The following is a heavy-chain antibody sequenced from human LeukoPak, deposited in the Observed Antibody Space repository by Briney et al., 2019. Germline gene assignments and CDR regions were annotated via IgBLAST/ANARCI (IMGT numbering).Heavy chain of an antibody. CDR1: GGSISSSSYY. V-gene: IGHV4-39*07. D-gene: IGHD3-22*01. CDR2: IYHSGST. CDR3: ANFANYYDSSGYYSSYFDY. Sequence: SETLSLTCTVSGGSISSSSYYWGWIRQPPGKGLEWIGSIYHSGSTYYNPSLKSRVTISVDTSKNQFSLKLSSVTAADTAVYYCANFANYYDSSGYYSSYFDYWGQGTLVTVSS. J-gene: IGHJ4*02.